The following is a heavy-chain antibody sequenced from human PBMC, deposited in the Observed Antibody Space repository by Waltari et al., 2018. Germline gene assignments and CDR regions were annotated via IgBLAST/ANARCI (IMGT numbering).Heavy chain of an antibody. CDR2: IYYSGST. CDR1: GGSISSYY. J-gene: IGHJ4*02. V-gene: IGHV4-59*01. Sequence: QVQLQESGPGLVKPSETLSLTCTVSGGSISSYYWSWIRQPPGKGLEWIGYIYYSGSTNSNPSLKSRVTISVDTSKNQFSLKLSSVTAADTAVYYCARSDEKYVYVYWGQGTLVTVSS. D-gene: IGHD2-2*01. CDR3: ARSDEKYVYVY.